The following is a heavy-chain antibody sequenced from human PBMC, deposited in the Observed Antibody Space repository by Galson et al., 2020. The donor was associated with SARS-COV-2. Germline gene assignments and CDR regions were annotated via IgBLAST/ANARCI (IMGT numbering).Heavy chain of an antibody. CDR2: IWYDGSNK. CDR1: GFTFSSYG. V-gene: IGHV3-33*01. CDR3: AREAMYPIEAAGIQDP. J-gene: IGHJ2*01. Sequence: GESLKISCAASGFTFSSYGMHWVRQAPGKGLEWVAVIWYDGSNKYYADSVKGRFTISRDNSKNTLYLQMNSLRAEDTAVYYCAREAMYPIEAAGIQDPWSRGTLVTVSS. D-gene: IGHD6-13*01.